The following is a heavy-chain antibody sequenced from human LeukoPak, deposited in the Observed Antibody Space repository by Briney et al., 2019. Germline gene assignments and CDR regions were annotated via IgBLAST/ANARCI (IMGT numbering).Heavy chain of an antibody. CDR1: GGSISSSAYH. J-gene: IGHJ4*02. CDR3: ARLWSTDCNGGSCPHQPNY. V-gene: IGHV4-39*01. Sequence: SQTLSLTCSVSGGSISSSAYHWGWLRQPPGKGLEWVGSIHYSGSTYYSLSLKSRVTIYVNKSKNQFSLKLSPVTAADPAVYFCARLWSTDCNGGSCPHQPNYWGQGTLVTVSS. D-gene: IGHD2-15*01. CDR2: IHYSGST.